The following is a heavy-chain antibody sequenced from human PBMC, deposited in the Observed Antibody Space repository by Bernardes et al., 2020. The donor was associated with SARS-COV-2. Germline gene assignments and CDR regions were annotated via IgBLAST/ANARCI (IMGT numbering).Heavy chain of an antibody. J-gene: IGHJ4*02. Sequence: GGSLRLSCAASGLTFSGVWMSWVRQAPGKGLEWLGRIKSKRDGGSADYAAPVEGRFTISRDDSKNTLYLQMSSLKTEDTAVYYCTSTFYYDSSGDRWGQGTLVTVSS. CDR1: GLTFSGVW. CDR3: TSTFYYDSSGDR. CDR2: IKSKRDGGSA. D-gene: IGHD3-22*01. V-gene: IGHV3-15*01.